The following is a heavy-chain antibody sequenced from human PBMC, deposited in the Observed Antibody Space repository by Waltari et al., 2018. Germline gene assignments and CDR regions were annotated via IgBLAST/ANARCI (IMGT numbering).Heavy chain of an antibody. CDR3: AKDLGYGYSYGY. CDR2: ISGSGGST. J-gene: IGHJ4*02. CDR1: GFTFSRYA. Sequence: EVQLLESGGGLVQPGGSLRLSCAASGFTFSRYAMSWVRQAPGKGLEWVSAISGSGGSTYYADSVKGRFTISRDNSKNTLYLQMNSLRAEDTAVYYCAKDLGYGYSYGYWGQGTLVTVSS. D-gene: IGHD5-18*01. V-gene: IGHV3-23*01.